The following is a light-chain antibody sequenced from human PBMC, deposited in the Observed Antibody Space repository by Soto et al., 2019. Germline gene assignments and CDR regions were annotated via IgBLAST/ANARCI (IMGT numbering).Light chain of an antibody. CDR2: AAS. Sequence: DIQMTQSPSSLSASVGDRVTITCRASQSISIYLNWYQQKPGKAPKVLIYAASSLQSGVPSRFSGSGSGTDFTLTISSLQPEDFVTYYCQQSYSMPRTFGQGTKLEIK. CDR1: QSISIY. J-gene: IGKJ2*01. V-gene: IGKV1-39*01. CDR3: QQSYSMPRT.